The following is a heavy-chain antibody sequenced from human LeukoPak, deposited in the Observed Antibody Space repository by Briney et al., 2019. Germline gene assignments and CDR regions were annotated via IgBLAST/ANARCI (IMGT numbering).Heavy chain of an antibody. CDR1: GFTFSSYA. J-gene: IGHJ4*02. CDR2: ISSTGTTI. V-gene: IGHV3-48*04. D-gene: IGHD6-13*01. CDR3: ARAISSSWYEEALDY. Sequence: GGSLRLSCVVSGFTFSSYAMSWVRQAPGKGLEWVSYISSTGTTIYYADSVKGRFTISRDNAKNSLYLQMNSLRAEDTAVYYCARAISSSWYEEALDYWGQGTLVTVSS.